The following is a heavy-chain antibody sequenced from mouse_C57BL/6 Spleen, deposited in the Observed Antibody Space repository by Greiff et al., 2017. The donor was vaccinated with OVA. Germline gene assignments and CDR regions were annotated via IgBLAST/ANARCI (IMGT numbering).Heavy chain of an antibody. D-gene: IGHD1-1*01. J-gene: IGHJ2*01. CDR3: ARHGSSYDYFDD. CDR2: IDPNSGGT. V-gene: IGHV1-72*01. Sequence: QVQLKQPGAELVKPGASVKLSCKASGYTFTSYWMHWVKQRPGRGLEWIGRIDPNSGGTKYNEKFKSKATLTVGKPTSTAYMQLSSLTSEDSAVYYCARHGSSYDYFDDWGQGTTLTVSS. CDR1: GYTFTSYW.